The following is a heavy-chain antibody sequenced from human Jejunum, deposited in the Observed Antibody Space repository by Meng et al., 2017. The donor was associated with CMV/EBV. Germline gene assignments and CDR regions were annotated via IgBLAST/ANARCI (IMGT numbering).Heavy chain of an antibody. CDR1: GYSLTTCG. CDR2: SSPNKENK. J-gene: IGHJ4*02. D-gene: IGHD1-7*01. V-gene: IGHV1-18*01. Sequence: SGYSLTTCGISGVRQATGQGLEWMGWSSPNKENKNKKQKCRGKVTLTTDTTTTTAHMELRSLTSDDTAVYYCARVRLWGLELRGAVHYWGQGTLVTVSS. CDR3: ARVRLWGLELRGAVHY.